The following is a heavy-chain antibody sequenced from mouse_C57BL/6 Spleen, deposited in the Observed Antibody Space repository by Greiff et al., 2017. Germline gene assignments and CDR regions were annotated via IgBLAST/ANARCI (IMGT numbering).Heavy chain of an antibody. J-gene: IGHJ2*01. V-gene: IGHV1-66*01. Sequence: QVQLQQSGPELVKPGASVKISCKASGYSFTSYYIHWVKQRPGQGLEWIGWFFPGSGNTKYNEKFKGKATLTADPSSSTAYMQLSSLTSEDSAVYYCARARLTGYYFDYWGQGTTLTVSS. CDR2: FFPGSGNT. CDR3: ARARLTGYYFDY. CDR1: GYSFTSYY. D-gene: IGHD4-1*01.